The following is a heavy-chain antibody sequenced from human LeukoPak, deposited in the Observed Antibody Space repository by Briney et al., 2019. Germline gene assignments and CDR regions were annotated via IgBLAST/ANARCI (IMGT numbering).Heavy chain of an antibody. D-gene: IGHD6-19*01. Sequence: PGGSLRLSCAASEFASSVYEMYWVRQAPGKGLEWVSYISSSGGTRYYADSVKGRFTISRDNAKNSLYLQMNSLRAEDTAVYYCTTLTVASSFDYWGQGALVTVSS. V-gene: IGHV3-48*03. CDR3: TTLTVASSFDY. J-gene: IGHJ4*02. CDR1: EFASSVYE. CDR2: ISSSGGTR.